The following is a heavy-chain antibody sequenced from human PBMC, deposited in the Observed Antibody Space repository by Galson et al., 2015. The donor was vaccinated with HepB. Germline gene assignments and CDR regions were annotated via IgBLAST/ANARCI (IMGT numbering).Heavy chain of an antibody. Sequence: CAISGDSVSSNSAAWNWIRQSPSRGLEWLGRTYYRSKWYSDYAVSVKSRITINPDTSKNQFSLQLNSVTPEDTAVYYCARDCLQQLVRCSDIWGQGTMVTVSS. D-gene: IGHD6-13*01. J-gene: IGHJ3*02. CDR1: GDSVSSNSAA. CDR2: TYYRSKWYS. CDR3: ARDCLQQLVRCSDI. V-gene: IGHV6-1*01.